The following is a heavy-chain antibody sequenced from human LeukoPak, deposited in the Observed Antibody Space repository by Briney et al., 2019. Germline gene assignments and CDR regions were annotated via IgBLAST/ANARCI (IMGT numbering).Heavy chain of an antibody. CDR3: ARDGSPFDGSGSFDAFDV. Sequence: SETLSPTCTVSGGSINTYFWSWIRQAPGKGLEWIGFISTSGGTKHNPSLKSRVTISVDTSKNQFSLKLTSLTAADTALYFCARDGSPFDGSGSFDAFDVWGRGTMVIVSS. J-gene: IGHJ3*01. CDR2: ISTSGGT. V-gene: IGHV4-59*01. D-gene: IGHD3-22*01. CDR1: GGSINTYF.